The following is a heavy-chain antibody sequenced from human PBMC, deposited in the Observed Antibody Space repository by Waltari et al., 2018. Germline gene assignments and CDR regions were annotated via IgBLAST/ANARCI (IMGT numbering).Heavy chain of an antibody. CDR1: GYSISSGYY. CDR2: IYHSGST. D-gene: IGHD3-22*01. J-gene: IGHJ6*03. V-gene: IGHV4-38-2*02. Sequence: QVQLQESGPGLVKPSETLSLTCSVSGYSISSGYYWGWIRQPPGKGLEWIGSIYHSGSTSYNPPLKSRVTISVDTSKNQFSVKLSSVTAADTAVYYCARSSSGYYYYMDVWGKGTTVTISS. CDR3: ARSSSGYYYYMDV.